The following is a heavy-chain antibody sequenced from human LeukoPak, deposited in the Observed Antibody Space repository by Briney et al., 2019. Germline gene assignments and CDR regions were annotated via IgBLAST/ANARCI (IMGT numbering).Heavy chain of an antibody. D-gene: IGHD4-17*01. CDR2: INTDGSST. V-gene: IGHV3-74*01. Sequence: PGGSLRLSCAASGFTFSSYWMHWVRQAPGKGLVWVSRINTDGSSTSYADSVKGRFTISRDNAKNSLYLQMNSLRAEDTAVFYCARGDDYGDLYFDYWGQGTLVTVSS. J-gene: IGHJ4*02. CDR1: GFTFSSYW. CDR3: ARGDDYGDLYFDY.